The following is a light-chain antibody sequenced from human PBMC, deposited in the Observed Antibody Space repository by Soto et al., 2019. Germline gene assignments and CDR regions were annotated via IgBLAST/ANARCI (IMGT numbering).Light chain of an antibody. CDR2: ENN. V-gene: IGLV1-51*02. CDR3: GTWDSSLSGQGYV. Sequence: QSVLTQPPSLSAAPGQKATISCSGSSSNIGNNYVSWYQQLPGTAPKLLIYENNKRPSGIPDRFSGSKSGTSATLGITGLQTGDEADYYCGTWDSSLSGQGYVFGTGTKVTVL. J-gene: IGLJ1*01. CDR1: SSNIGNNY.